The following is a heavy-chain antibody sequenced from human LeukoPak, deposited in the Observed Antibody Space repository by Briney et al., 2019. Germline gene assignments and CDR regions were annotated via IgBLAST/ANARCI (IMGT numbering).Heavy chain of an antibody. CDR3: ASECRLRSGPDCYRGGFY. CDR2: INPHSGGT. J-gene: IGHJ4*02. Sequence: ASVKVSCKASGYTFTGHYIHWVRQAPGQGLEWVGWINPHSGGTKSAQKFQGRVTVTTDTSINTAYMELSRLTSDDMAVYYCASECRLRSGPDCYRGGFYWGQGTLVTVSS. D-gene: IGHD2-21*02. V-gene: IGHV1-2*02. CDR1: GYTFTGHY.